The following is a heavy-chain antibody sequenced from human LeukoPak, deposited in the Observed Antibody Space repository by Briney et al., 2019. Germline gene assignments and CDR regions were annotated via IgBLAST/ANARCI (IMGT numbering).Heavy chain of an antibody. CDR1: GYTFTGYY. CDR3: ARDRYTMVRGVPNWFDP. V-gene: IGHV1-2*02. CDR2: INPNSGGT. J-gene: IGHJ5*02. Sequence: VASVKVSCKASGYTFTGYYMHWVRQAPGQGLEWMGWINPNSGGTNYAQKFQGRVTMTRDTSISTAYMELSRLRSDDTAVYYCARDRYTMVRGVPNWFDPWGQGTLVTVSS. D-gene: IGHD3-10*01.